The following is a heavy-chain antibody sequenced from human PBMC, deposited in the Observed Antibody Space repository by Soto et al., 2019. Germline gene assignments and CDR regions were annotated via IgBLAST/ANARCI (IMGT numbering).Heavy chain of an antibody. J-gene: IGHJ4*02. D-gene: IGHD5-12*01. CDR3: TRMDSGYEIFGD. Sequence: GGSLRLSCSTSGFVFADYGLNWFRQAPGKGLEWVGFIRSVPYGGTTEYAASVKGRFTISVDVSKSIGYLQMNSLQTEDTAVYFCTRMDSGYEIFGDWGQGPLVTVYS. V-gene: IGHV3-49*03. CDR1: GFVFADYG. CDR2: IRSVPYGGTT.